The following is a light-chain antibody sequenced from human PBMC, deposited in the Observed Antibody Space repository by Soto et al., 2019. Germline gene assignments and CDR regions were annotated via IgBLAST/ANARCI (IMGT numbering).Light chain of an antibody. J-gene: IGLJ2*01. CDR1: SSDVGGYNY. CDR2: EVS. V-gene: IGLV2-8*01. Sequence: QSALTQPPSASGSPGQSVTISCTGTSSDVGGYNYVSWYQQHPGKAPKLMISEVSKRPSGVPGRFSGSKSGNTASLTVSGLQAEDEADYYCSSFAGSNVVFGGGTKLTVL. CDR3: SSFAGSNVV.